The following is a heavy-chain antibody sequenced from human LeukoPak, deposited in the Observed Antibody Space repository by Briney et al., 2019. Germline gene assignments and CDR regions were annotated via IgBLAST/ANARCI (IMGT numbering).Heavy chain of an antibody. Sequence: PGGSLRLSCAASGFIFNSYWMTWVRQAPGKGLEWVANIKYDGSEKYYVDSVKGRFTISRDNAKNSLNLQINSLRAEDTAVYYCARDPVTIFGVAHYYMDVWGKGTTVTVSS. CDR2: IKYDGSEK. V-gene: IGHV3-7*01. J-gene: IGHJ6*03. CDR3: ARDPVTIFGVAHYYMDV. CDR1: GFIFNSYW. D-gene: IGHD3-3*01.